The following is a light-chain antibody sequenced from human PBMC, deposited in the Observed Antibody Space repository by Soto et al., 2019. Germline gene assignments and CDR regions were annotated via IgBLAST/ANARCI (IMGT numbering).Light chain of an antibody. Sequence: DIQMPQSPSTLSASVGDRFTITCRASQSISSSLAWYQQKPGKAPNLLIYKASSLESGVPSRFSGSGSGTDFTLTISSLEPEDFAVYYCQQRSNWPPVTFGGGNKVDIK. V-gene: IGKV1-5*03. J-gene: IGKJ4*01. CDR1: QSISSS. CDR3: QQRSNWPPVT. CDR2: KAS.